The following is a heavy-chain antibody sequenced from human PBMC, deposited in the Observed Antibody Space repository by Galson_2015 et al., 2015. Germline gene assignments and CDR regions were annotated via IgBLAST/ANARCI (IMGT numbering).Heavy chain of an antibody. CDR3: ARVFYDSSGYFSSPTTPDFDY. D-gene: IGHD3-22*01. Sequence: SLRLSCAASGFTFSSYGMHWVRQAPGKGLEWVAVIWYDGSNKYYADSVKGRFTISRDNSKNTLYLQMNSLRAEDTAVYYCARVFYDSSGYFSSPTTPDFDYWGQGTLVTVSS. CDR1: GFTFSSYG. J-gene: IGHJ4*02. V-gene: IGHV3-33*01. CDR2: IWYDGSNK.